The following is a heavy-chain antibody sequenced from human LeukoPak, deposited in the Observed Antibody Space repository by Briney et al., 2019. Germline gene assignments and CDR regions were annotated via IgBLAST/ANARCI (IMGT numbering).Heavy chain of an antibody. Sequence: GGSLRLSCEASGFILSRYSMNWVRQAPGKGLEWVSSISCSTNYIYYADSVKGRFTISRDNAKNSLYLQMNSLRAEDTAVYYCARELCFGGRGARTTDFDYWGQGTLVTVSS. V-gene: IGHV3-21*01. CDR3: ARELCFGGRGARTTDFDY. CDR2: ISCSTNYI. J-gene: IGHJ4*02. CDR1: GFILSRYS. D-gene: IGHD3-10*01.